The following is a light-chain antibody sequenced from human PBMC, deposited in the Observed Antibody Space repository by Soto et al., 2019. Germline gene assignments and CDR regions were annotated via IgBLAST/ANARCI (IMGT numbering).Light chain of an antibody. Sequence: QSALTQPASVSGSPGQSITISCTGTSSDVGGYNYVSWYQQHPGKAPKLMIYDVNNRPSGVSNRFSGSKSGNTASLTISGLQAEDEADYYCSSYTSSSRRVFGGGTQLTVL. CDR1: SSDVGGYNY. J-gene: IGLJ2*01. CDR2: DVN. V-gene: IGLV2-14*01. CDR3: SSYTSSSRRV.